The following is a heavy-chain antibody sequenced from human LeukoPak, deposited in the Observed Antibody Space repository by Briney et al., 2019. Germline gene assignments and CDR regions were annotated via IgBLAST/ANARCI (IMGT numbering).Heavy chain of an antibody. CDR2: IRSSGNTI. D-gene: IGHD2-15*01. V-gene: IGHV3-48*03. CDR3: ARLVGRGFFDY. Sequence: GGSLRLSCAASGFTFSSYEMNWVRQAPGKGLEWLSYIRSSGNTISYADSVKGRFTISRDNAKNSLYLQMNSLRAEDTAVYYCARLVGRGFFDYWGQGTLVTVSS. CDR1: GFTFSSYE. J-gene: IGHJ4*02.